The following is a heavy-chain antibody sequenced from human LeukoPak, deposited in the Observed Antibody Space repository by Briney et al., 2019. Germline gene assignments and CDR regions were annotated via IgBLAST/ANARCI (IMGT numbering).Heavy chain of an antibody. CDR3: ARPHSDNWNSRGMDV. J-gene: IGHJ6*02. CDR1: GFTFSSYS. V-gene: IGHV3-21*01. CDR2: ISSSSSYI. Sequence: GGSLRLSCAASGFTFSSYSMNWVRQAPGKGLEWVSSISSSSSYIYYADSVKGRFTISRDNAKNSLYLQMNSLRAEDTAVYYCARPHSDNWNSRGMDVWGQGTTVTVSS. D-gene: IGHD1-7*01.